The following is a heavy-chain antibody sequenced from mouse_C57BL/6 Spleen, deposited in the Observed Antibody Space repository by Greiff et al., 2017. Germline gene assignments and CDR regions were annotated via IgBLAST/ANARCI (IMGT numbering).Heavy chain of an antibody. CDR3: ARFPNWDVAY. CDR1: GYAFSSYW. V-gene: IGHV1-80*01. D-gene: IGHD4-1*01. Sequence: VMLVESGAELVKPGASVKISCKASGYAFSSYWMNWVKQRPGKGLEWIGQIYPGDGDTNYNGKFKGKATLTADKSSSTAYMQLSSLTSEDSAVYFCARFPNWDVAYWGQGTLVTVSA. CDR2: IYPGDGDT. J-gene: IGHJ3*01.